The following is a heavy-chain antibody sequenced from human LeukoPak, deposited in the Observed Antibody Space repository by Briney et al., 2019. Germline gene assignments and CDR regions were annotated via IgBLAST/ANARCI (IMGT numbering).Heavy chain of an antibody. CDR1: GFTFSSYW. CDR2: IKEDGSEK. Sequence: GGSLRLSCAASGFTFSSYWMSWVRQAPGKGLEWVASIKEDGSEKYYVDSVKGRFTISRDNAKNSVYLQMNSLRAEDTAVYYCARGPVDTAMVTLDYYYYMDVWGKGTTVTVSS. CDR3: ARGPVDTAMVTLDYYYYMDV. J-gene: IGHJ6*03. V-gene: IGHV3-7*01. D-gene: IGHD5-18*01.